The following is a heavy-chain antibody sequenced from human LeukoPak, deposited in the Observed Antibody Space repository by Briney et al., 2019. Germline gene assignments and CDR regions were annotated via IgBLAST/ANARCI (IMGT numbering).Heavy chain of an antibody. Sequence: PSDTLSLTCTVSGASISSSSSYWGWIRQPPGKGLEWLGNIYSRGNTYYKPSLRSRVTISIDTSKNQFSLRLTSVTAADTAVYYCARVMYYYDSSRYYLDYWGQGTLVTVSS. D-gene: IGHD3-22*01. V-gene: IGHV4-39*07. CDR1: GASISSSSSY. CDR2: IYSRGNT. CDR3: ARVMYYYDSSRYYLDY. J-gene: IGHJ4*02.